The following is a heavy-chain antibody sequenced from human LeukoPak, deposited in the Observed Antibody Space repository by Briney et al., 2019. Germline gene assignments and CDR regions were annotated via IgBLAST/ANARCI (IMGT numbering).Heavy chain of an antibody. J-gene: IGHJ4*02. CDR1: GFTFSTYV. CDR3: VKDRTRTYTLDY. Sequence: GGSLRLSCAASGFTFSTYVMHWVRQAPGKGLMWVSRISHDGTDTSYADSVRGRFTISRDNAKNTLNLQMNSLRAEDTAVYYCVKDRTRTYTLDYWGQGTLVTVSS. V-gene: IGHV3-74*01. CDR2: ISHDGTDT. D-gene: IGHD3-16*01.